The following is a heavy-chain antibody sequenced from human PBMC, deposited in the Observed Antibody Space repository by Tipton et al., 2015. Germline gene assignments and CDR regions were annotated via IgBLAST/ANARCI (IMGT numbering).Heavy chain of an antibody. Sequence: TLSLTCTFSGGSVSSGTYYWSWIRQPPGKELEWIGYIYYSGSTNYNPSLKSRVTISVDTSKNQFSLKLSSVTAADTAVYYCARRTRLNMIPMRGRIDVWGQGTTVTVSS. CDR3: ARRTRLNMIPMRGRIDV. CDR1: GGSVSSGTYY. V-gene: IGHV4-61*01. D-gene: IGHD3-22*01. J-gene: IGHJ6*02. CDR2: IYYSGST.